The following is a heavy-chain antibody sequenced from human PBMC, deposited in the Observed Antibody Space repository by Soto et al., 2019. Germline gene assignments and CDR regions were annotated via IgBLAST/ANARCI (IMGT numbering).Heavy chain of an antibody. D-gene: IGHD5-12*01. J-gene: IGHJ4*02. Sequence: GASVKVSCKASGYTFTSYAMHWVRQAPGQRLEWMGWINAGNGNTKYSQKFQGRVTITRDTSASTAYMELSSLRSEDTAVYYCARIGPGYNPFDYWGQGTLVTVSS. CDR1: GYTFTSYA. CDR2: INAGNGNT. V-gene: IGHV1-3*01. CDR3: ARIGPGYNPFDY.